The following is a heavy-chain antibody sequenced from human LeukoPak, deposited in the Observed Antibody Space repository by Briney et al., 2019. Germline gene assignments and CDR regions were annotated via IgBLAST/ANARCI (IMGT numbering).Heavy chain of an antibody. CDR1: GGSMSGYY. CDR2: TFSSGAT. V-gene: IGHV4-4*09. D-gene: IGHD5-12*01. CDR3: ARRSRSGYFLDS. J-gene: IGHJ4*02. Sequence: SETLSLTCIVSGGSMSGYYWSWIRQPPGKGLEWIGYTFSSGATTYNPSLKSRVTISVDTSGSQFSLNLSSVTAADTAVYFCARRSRSGYFLDSWGQGTLVTVSS.